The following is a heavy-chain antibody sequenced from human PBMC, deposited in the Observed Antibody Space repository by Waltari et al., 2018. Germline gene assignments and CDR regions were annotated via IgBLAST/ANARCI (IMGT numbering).Heavy chain of an antibody. CDR3: ARDFSVEMATIYMDV. D-gene: IGHD5-12*01. J-gene: IGHJ6*03. V-gene: IGHV1-69*10. Sequence: QVQLVQSGAEVKKPGSSVKVSCKASGGTFSSYAISWVRQAPGQGLEWMGGISPILGIANYAQKFQGRVTITADKSTSTAYMELSSLRSEDTAVYYCARDFSVEMATIYMDVWGKGTTVTVSS. CDR1: GGTFSSYA. CDR2: ISPILGIA.